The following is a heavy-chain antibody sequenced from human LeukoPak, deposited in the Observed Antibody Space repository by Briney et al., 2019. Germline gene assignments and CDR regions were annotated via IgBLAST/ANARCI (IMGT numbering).Heavy chain of an antibody. Sequence: GGSLRLSCAASGFTFSTYAMSWVRQAPGKGLEWVSAISGSGGSTYYADSVKGRFTISRDNSKNTLYLQMNSLRAEDTAVYYRAIDSSGYSFDYWGQGTLVTVSS. V-gene: IGHV3-23*01. CDR2: ISGSGGST. CDR3: AIDSSGYSFDY. J-gene: IGHJ4*02. D-gene: IGHD3-22*01. CDR1: GFTFSTYA.